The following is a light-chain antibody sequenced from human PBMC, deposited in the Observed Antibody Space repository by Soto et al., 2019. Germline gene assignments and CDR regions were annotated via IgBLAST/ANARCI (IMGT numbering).Light chain of an antibody. CDR1: SSDVGGYNY. V-gene: IGLV2-14*01. J-gene: IGLJ1*01. Sequence: QSALTQPASVSGSPGQSITISCTGTSSDVGGYNYVSWYQQHPGKAPKLMIYDVSNRPSGVSNRFSGSKSGNTASLTISGLQAEDDSDDSWSSDTSSRTLEVSVTGSKVTVL. CDR3: SSDTSSRTLEV. CDR2: DVS.